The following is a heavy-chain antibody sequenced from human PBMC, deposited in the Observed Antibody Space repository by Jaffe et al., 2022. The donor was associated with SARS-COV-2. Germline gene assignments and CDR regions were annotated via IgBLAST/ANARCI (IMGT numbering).Heavy chain of an antibody. D-gene: IGHD3-22*01. V-gene: IGHV1-8*01. J-gene: IGHJ6*03. CDR3: ARDYYDSSGYYYAYYYYYMDV. CDR1: GYTFTSYD. Sequence: QVQLVQSGAEVKKPGASVKVSCKASGYTFTSYDINWVRQATGQGLEWMGWMNPNSGNTGYAQKFQGRVTMTRNTSISTAYMELSSLRSEDTAVYYCARDYYDSSGYYYAYYYYYMDVWGKGTTVTVSS. CDR2: MNPNSGNT.